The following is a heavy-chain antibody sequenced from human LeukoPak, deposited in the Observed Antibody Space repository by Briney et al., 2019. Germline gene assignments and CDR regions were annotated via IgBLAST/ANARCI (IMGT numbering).Heavy chain of an antibody. Sequence: GGSLRLSCAASGFTFSSYAMHWVRQAPGKGLEWVAVISYDGSNKYYADSVKGRFTISRDNAKNSLYLQMNSLRAEDTAVYYCAREPLAVAGTDGMDVWGQGTTVTVSS. V-gene: IGHV3-30-3*01. J-gene: IGHJ6*02. CDR1: GFTFSSYA. CDR3: AREPLAVAGTDGMDV. CDR2: ISYDGSNK. D-gene: IGHD6-19*01.